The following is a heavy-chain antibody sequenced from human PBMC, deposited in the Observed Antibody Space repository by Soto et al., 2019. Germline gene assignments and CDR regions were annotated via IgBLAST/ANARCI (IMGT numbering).Heavy chain of an antibody. Sequence: PGGSLRLSCAASGFTFSSYAMSWVRQAPGKGLEWVSAISGSGGSTYYADSVKGRFTISRDNSKNTLYLQMNSLRAEDTAVYYCAKDAGLLWFGELPAQYYFDYWGQGTLVTVS. CDR1: GFTFSSYA. CDR2: ISGSGGST. V-gene: IGHV3-23*01. CDR3: AKDAGLLWFGELPAQYYFDY. D-gene: IGHD3-10*01. J-gene: IGHJ4*02.